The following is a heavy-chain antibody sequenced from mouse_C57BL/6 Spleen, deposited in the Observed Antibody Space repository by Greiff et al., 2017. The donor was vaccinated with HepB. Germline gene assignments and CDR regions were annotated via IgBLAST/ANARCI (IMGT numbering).Heavy chain of an antibody. CDR1: GYAFTNYL. D-gene: IGHD2-4*01. V-gene: IGHV1-54*01. J-gene: IGHJ4*01. Sequence: VQLQHSGAELVRPGTSVKVSCKASGYAFTNYLIEWVKQRPGQGLEWIGVINPGSGGTNYNEKFKGKATLTADKSSSTAYMQLSSLTSEDSAVYCCARQALYDYDDYAMDYWGQGTSVTVSS. CDR2: INPGSGGT. CDR3: ARQALYDYDDYAMDY.